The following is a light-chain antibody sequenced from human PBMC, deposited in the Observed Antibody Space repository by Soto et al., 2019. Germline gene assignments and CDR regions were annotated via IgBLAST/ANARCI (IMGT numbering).Light chain of an antibody. CDR3: QQYIDVPRT. J-gene: IGKJ1*01. V-gene: IGKV1-33*01. Sequence: DIRMTQSPSSLSASVGDRVTISCQTSRDIRKYLNWYQQKPGKPPQLLIFEASNLETGVLSRFSGRGSATYLTLTLSSLQPEDFATYYWQQYIDVPRTFGQRTKVEIK. CDR1: RDIRKY. CDR2: EAS.